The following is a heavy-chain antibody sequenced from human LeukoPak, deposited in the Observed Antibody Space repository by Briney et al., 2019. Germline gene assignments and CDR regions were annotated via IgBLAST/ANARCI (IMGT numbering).Heavy chain of an antibody. CDR2: IKQDGSEK. J-gene: IGHJ4*02. CDR3: ARDWPNYYGSGSYYNPIDY. D-gene: IGHD3-10*01. Sequence: GGSLRLSCAASGFTFSSYWMSWVRQAPGKGLEWVANIKQDGSEKYYVDSVKGRFTISRDNAKNSLYLQMNSLRAEDTAVYYCARDWPNYYGSGSYYNPIDYWGQGTLVTVSS. CDR1: GFTFSSYW. V-gene: IGHV3-7*01.